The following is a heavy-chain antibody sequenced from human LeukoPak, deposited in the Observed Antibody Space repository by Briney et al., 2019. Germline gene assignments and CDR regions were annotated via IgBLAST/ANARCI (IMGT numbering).Heavy chain of an antibody. Sequence: GGSLRLSCAASGFTFSNAWMSWVRQAPGKGLEWVAVIWYDGGNKYYADSVKGRFTISRDNSKNTLYLQMNSLRSEDTAVYYCAKGLSSSSSFSPADYWGQGTLVTVSS. CDR3: AKGLSSSSSFSPADY. V-gene: IGHV3-33*06. D-gene: IGHD6-6*01. CDR1: GFTFSNAW. J-gene: IGHJ4*02. CDR2: IWYDGGNK.